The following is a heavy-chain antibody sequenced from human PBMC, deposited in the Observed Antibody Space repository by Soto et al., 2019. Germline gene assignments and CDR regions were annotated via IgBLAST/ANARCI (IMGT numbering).Heavy chain of an antibody. V-gene: IGHV3-23*01. D-gene: IGHD2-2*01. CDR2: ISGSGGST. CDR1: GFTFSSYA. J-gene: IGHJ6*03. CDR3: AKDYWGLKNCSSTSCYDLWANYYYYYMDV. Sequence: EVQLLESGGGLVQPGGSLRLSCAASGFTFSSYAMSWVRQAPGKGLEWVSAISGSGGSTYYADSVKGRFTISRDNSKNTLYLQMNSLRAEDTAVYYCAKDYWGLKNCSSTSCYDLWANYYYYYMDVWGKGTTVTVSS.